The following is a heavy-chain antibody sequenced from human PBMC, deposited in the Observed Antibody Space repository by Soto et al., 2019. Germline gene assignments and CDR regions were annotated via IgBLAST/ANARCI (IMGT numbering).Heavy chain of an antibody. V-gene: IGHV1-18*01. Sequence: QVQLVQSGAEVKKPGASVKVSCKASSYTFTSNGISWVRQAPGEGLEWMGWISAYNGNTNYAQKLQGRVTMTTDTSTSTAYMELRSLRSDDTAVYYCARDLAYCGGDCYPIDYWRQGTLVTVSS. CDR2: ISAYNGNT. J-gene: IGHJ4*02. CDR1: SYTFTSNG. D-gene: IGHD2-21*02. CDR3: ARDLAYCGGDCYPIDY.